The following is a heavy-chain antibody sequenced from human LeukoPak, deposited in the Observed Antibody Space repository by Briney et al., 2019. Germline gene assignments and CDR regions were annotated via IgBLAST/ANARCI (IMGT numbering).Heavy chain of an antibody. CDR3: AKVPGGSFYYYYYIDV. CDR2: ISGSGGTA. D-gene: IGHD1-26*01. CDR1: GFTFSDYA. J-gene: IGHJ6*03. Sequence: GGSLRLSCAASGFTFSDYAMSWVRQGTGKGLEWVSGISGSGGTAHYADSVKGRFTTSRDNSKNTLYLQMTSLRADDTAVYYCAKVPGGSFYYYYYIDVWGKGTTVTVSS. V-gene: IGHV3-23*01.